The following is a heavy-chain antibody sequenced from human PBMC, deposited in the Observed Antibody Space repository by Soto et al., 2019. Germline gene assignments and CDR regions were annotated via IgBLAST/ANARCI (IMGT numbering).Heavy chain of an antibody. CDR2: IKSKSDGGTT. CDR3: TTDLWRIAVVVGSTGYFNP. D-gene: IGHD2-15*01. Sequence: AGSLRLSCAASGSTFSDAWMSWVRQAPGKGLDWVGRIKSKSDGGTTEYAAPVRGRFTISRDDSKNTVYLQMNSLKTEDTAVYYCTTDLWRIAVVVGSTGYFNPWGQGTPVTVSS. CDR1: GSTFSDAW. J-gene: IGHJ5*02. V-gene: IGHV3-15*01.